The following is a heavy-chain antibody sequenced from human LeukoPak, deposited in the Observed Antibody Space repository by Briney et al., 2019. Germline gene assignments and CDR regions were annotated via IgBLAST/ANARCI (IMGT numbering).Heavy chain of an antibody. Sequence: ASVKVSCKASGYTFTSYGISWVRQAPGQGLVWMGWISAYNGNTNFAQRFQGRVTITTDESTSTAYMELTSLRSEDTAVYYCARGYCSSTSCFLDYWGQGTLVTVSS. J-gene: IGHJ4*02. D-gene: IGHD2-2*01. CDR3: ARGYCSSTSCFLDY. V-gene: IGHV1-18*01. CDR1: GYTFTSYG. CDR2: ISAYNGNT.